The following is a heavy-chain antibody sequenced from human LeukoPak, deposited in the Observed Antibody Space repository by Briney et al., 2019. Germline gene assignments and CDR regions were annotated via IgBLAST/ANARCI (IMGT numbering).Heavy chain of an antibody. Sequence: GGSLRLSCAVSGFTVSAHYMSWVRQAPGKGLECVSFLYTGGDTYYADSVKGRFTISRDNSKNTLYLQMNSLRAEDTAVYYCAKDGSGYDSDYFDYWGQGTLVTVSS. D-gene: IGHD5-12*01. CDR3: AKDGSGYDSDYFDY. CDR2: LYTGGDT. V-gene: IGHV3-53*01. J-gene: IGHJ4*02. CDR1: GFTVSAHY.